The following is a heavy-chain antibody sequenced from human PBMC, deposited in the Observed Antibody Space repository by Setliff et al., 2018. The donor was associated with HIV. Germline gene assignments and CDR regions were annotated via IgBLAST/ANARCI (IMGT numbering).Heavy chain of an antibody. J-gene: IGHJ4*02. Sequence: PGESLKISCAASGFSFSSYSMNWVRQAPGKGLEWVSSISSGTRYIHYADSVKGRFTISRDNVKNALYLQMNSLRAEDTAVYYCAKVGAWGQGTLVTVSS. V-gene: IGHV3-21*01. CDR2: ISSGTRYI. CDR1: GFSFSSYS. CDR3: AKVGA.